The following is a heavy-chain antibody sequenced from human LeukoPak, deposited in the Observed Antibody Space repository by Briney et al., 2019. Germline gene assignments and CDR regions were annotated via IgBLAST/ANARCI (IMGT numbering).Heavy chain of an antibody. Sequence: GASVKVSCKTSGGTFSTDVISWVRQAPGQGPEWMGRIIPLLGEPDYAEKFQGRLTITAEKSTSTVHMELSSLRSGDTAMYYCARHGSAAIHSNFDYWGQGTLVTVSS. CDR3: ARHGSAAIHSNFDY. D-gene: IGHD2-21*02. J-gene: IGHJ4*02. CDR1: GGTFSTDV. V-gene: IGHV1-69*04. CDR2: IIPLLGEP.